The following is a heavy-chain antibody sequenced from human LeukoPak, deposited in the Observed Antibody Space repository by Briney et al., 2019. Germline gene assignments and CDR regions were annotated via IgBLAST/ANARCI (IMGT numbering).Heavy chain of an antibody. Sequence: PGGSLRLSCTASGFTFSSYAMSWVRQAPGKGLEWVAAVWDAGINTHYADSVKGRVTISRDNSKNTVYLQMNSLRVEDTAVYYCTRAPIGAAGPFDFWGQGTLVTVSS. CDR3: TRAPIGAAGPFDF. CDR1: GFTFSSYA. CDR2: VWDAGINT. J-gene: IGHJ4*02. D-gene: IGHD6-13*01. V-gene: IGHV3-33*08.